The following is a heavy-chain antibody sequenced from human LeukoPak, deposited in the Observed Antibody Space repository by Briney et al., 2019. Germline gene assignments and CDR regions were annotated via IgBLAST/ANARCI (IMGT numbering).Heavy chain of an antibody. D-gene: IGHD3-3*01. Sequence: SETLSLTCTVSGGSISSGGYYWSWIRQHPGKGLEWIGYIYYSGSTYYNPSLKSRDTIPVDTSKNQFSLKLSSVTAADTAVYYCAGGIEWYWFDPWGQGTLVTVSS. V-gene: IGHV4-31*03. J-gene: IGHJ5*02. CDR3: AGGIEWYWFDP. CDR2: IYYSGST. CDR1: GGSISSGGYY.